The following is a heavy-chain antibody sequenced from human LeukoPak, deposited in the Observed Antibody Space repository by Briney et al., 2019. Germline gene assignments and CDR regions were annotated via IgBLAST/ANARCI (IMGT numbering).Heavy chain of an antibody. V-gene: IGHV1-69*13. D-gene: IGHD2-15*01. J-gene: IGHJ6*03. CDR2: IIPIFGTA. CDR3: ARGCSGGSCYSFIDYYYYMDV. CDR1: GDTFSSYA. Sequence: SVKVSCKASGDTFSSYAISWVRQAPGQGLEWMGGIIPIFGTANYAQKFQGRVTITADESTSTAYMELSSLRSEDTAVYYCARGCSGGSCYSFIDYYYYMDVWGQGTMVTVSS.